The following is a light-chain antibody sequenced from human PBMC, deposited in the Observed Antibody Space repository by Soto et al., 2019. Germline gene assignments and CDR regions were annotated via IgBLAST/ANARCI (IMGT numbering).Light chain of an antibody. CDR2: DAS. CDR3: QQYGSSLLIT. CDR1: QSVSSY. J-gene: IGKJ5*01. V-gene: IGKV3-20*01. Sequence: EIVLTQSPATLSLSPGERATLSCRASQSVSSYLAWYQQKPGQAPRLLIYDASNRATGIPDRFSGSGSGTDFTLTISRLEPEDFAVYYCQQYGSSLLITFGQGTRLEIK.